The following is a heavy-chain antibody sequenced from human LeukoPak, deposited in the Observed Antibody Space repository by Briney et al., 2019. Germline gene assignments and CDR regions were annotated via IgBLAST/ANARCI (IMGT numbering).Heavy chain of an antibody. CDR2: ISGSGGST. D-gene: IGHD5-24*01. V-gene: IGHV3-23*01. CDR3: ARVRWLQLGHFDY. J-gene: IGHJ4*02. Sequence: PGGSLRLSCAASGFTFSSYAMSWVRQAPGKGLEWVSAISGSGGSTYYADSVKGRFTISRDNSKNTLYLQMNSLRAADTAVYYCARVRWLQLGHFDYWGQGSLVTVSS. CDR1: GFTFSSYA.